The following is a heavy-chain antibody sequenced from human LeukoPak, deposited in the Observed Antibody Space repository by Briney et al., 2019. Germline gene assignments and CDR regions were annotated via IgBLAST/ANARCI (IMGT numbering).Heavy chain of an antibody. CDR3: ARGSWSSSIDY. CDR1: GGSFSGYY. D-gene: IGHD6-6*01. CDR2: INHSGST. J-gene: IGHJ4*02. Sequence: SETLSLTCAVYGGSFSGYYWSWIRQPPGKGLEWIGEINHSGSTNYNPSLKSRVTISVDTSKNQFSLKLSSVTAADTAVYYCARGSWSSSIDYWGQGTLVTVSS. V-gene: IGHV4-34*01.